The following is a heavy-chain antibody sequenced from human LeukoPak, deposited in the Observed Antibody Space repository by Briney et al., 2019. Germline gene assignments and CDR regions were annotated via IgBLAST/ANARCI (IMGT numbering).Heavy chain of an antibody. D-gene: IGHD4-17*01. CDR3: ARAVSNDYAAY. J-gene: IGHJ4*02. CDR1: GFTVSNSY. V-gene: IGHV3-53*01. CDR2: IYGGGNT. Sequence: PGGSLRLSYAASGFTVSNSYMTWVRQAPGRGPEWVSTIYGGGNTYYADSVKGRFTISRDSSKNILYLQMNSLRAEDTAVYYCARAVSNDYAAYWGQGALVTVSS.